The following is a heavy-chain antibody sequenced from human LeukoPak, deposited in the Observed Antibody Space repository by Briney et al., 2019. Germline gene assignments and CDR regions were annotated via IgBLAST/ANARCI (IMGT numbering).Heavy chain of an antibody. J-gene: IGHJ4*02. CDR2: IRYDGSNK. CDR3: AKAGDSGYDYFDY. Sequence: GGSLGLSCAASGFTFSSYGMHWVRQAPGKGLEWVAFIRYDGSNKYYADSVKGRFTISRDNSKNTLYLQMNSLRGEDTAVYYCAKAGDSGYDYFDYWGQGTLVTVSS. D-gene: IGHD5-12*01. V-gene: IGHV3-30*02. CDR1: GFTFSSYG.